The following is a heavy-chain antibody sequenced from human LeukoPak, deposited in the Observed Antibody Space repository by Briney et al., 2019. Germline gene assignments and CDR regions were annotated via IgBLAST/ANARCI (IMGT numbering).Heavy chain of an antibody. J-gene: IGHJ4*02. CDR3: TTKGHYYGSGSSPAYFDY. Sequence: GGSLRLSCAASGFTFSNAWMSWVRQAPGKGREWVGRIKSKTDGGTTDYAAPVKGRFTISRDDSKNTLYLQMNSLKTEDTAVYYCTTKGHYYGSGSSPAYFDYWGQGTLVTVSS. CDR2: IKSKTDGGTT. CDR1: GFTFSNAW. V-gene: IGHV3-15*01. D-gene: IGHD3-10*01.